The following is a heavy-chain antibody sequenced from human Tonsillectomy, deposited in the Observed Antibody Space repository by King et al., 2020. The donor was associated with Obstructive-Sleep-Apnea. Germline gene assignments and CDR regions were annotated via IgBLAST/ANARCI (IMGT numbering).Heavy chain of an antibody. V-gene: IGHV3-15*01. CDR3: TNFDY. CDR2: IKSKTDGGTT. CDR1: GFAFSNAW. J-gene: IGHJ4*02. Sequence: VQLVESGGGLVKPGGSLRLSCAASGFAFSNAWSSWVLQAPGKGLEWVVRIKSKTDGGTTDYAAPVKGRFTISRDDSKNTLYVQMNSLKTEDTAVYYCTNFDYWGQGTLVTVSS.